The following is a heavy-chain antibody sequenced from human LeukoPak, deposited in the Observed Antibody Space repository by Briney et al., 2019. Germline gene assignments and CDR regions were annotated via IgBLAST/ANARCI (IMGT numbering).Heavy chain of an antibody. Sequence: ASVKVSCKASGYTLTSYGISWLRQAPGQGLEWMGWISAYNGNTNYAQKLQGRVTMTTDTSTSTAYMELRSLRSDDTAVYYCARATTYGDYDYWGQGTLVTVSS. D-gene: IGHD4-17*01. J-gene: IGHJ4*02. CDR1: GYTLTSYG. V-gene: IGHV1-18*01. CDR2: ISAYNGNT. CDR3: ARATTYGDYDY.